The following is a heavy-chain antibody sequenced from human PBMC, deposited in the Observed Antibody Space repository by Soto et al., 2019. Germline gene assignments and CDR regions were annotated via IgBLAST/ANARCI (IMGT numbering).Heavy chain of an antibody. D-gene: IGHD2-15*01. CDR1: GGSISSYY. Sequence: SETLSLTCTGSGGSISSYYWSWIRQPPGKGLEWIAYIYYSGSTNYNPSLKSRVTTSVDTSKNQFSLQLRSVTAADTAVYYCARVVGYCSGGTCYSGRFDPWARDPWSQSPQ. V-gene: IGHV4-59*01. CDR3: ARVVGYCSGGTCYSGRFDP. J-gene: IGHJ5*02. CDR2: IYYSGST.